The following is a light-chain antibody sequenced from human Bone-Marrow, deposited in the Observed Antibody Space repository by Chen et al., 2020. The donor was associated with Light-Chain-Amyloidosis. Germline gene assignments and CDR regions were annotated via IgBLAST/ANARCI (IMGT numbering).Light chain of an antibody. V-gene: IGLV3-25*03. CDR2: RDT. J-gene: IGLJ2*01. CDR3: QSADSSGTYEVI. Sequence: SYELTQPPSVSVSPGQTARITCSGDDLPTKYAYWYQQKPGQAPVLVIHRDTERPSGSSARFSGSSAGATATLTISGVQAEDEDDYHCQSADSSGTYEVIFGGGTKLTVL. CDR1: DLPTKY.